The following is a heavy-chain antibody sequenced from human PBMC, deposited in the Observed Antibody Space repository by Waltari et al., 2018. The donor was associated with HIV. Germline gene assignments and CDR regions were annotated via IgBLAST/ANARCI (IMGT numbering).Heavy chain of an antibody. CDR1: GFTFDDYT. J-gene: IGHJ3*02. V-gene: IGHV3-43*01. CDR3: AKGHGATNAFDI. Sequence: EVQLVESGGVVVQPGGSLRLSCAASGFTFDDYTMHWVRQAPGKGLGWVSLMSWDGGSKYYADSVKGRFTISGDNSKTSLYLQMNSLGTEETALYYCAKGHGATNAFDIWAQGKMVTVSS. CDR2: MSWDGGSK. D-gene: IGHD4-17*01.